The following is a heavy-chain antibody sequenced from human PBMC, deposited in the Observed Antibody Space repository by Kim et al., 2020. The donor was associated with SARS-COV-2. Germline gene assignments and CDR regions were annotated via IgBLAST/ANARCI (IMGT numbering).Heavy chain of an antibody. J-gene: IGHJ4*02. V-gene: IGHV1-3*04. D-gene: IGHD6-13*01. CDR2: INTATGET. Sequence: ASVKVSCKTSGYTFMSFSLHWVRQAPGQGLEWMGWINTATGETQFSQKFQGRVSIIRDTSANTAYMELTSRKSEDTAVFFCARDRYLSGRYPELDYWGQGTLVIVSS. CDR1: GYTFMSFS. CDR3: ARDRYLSGRYPELDY.